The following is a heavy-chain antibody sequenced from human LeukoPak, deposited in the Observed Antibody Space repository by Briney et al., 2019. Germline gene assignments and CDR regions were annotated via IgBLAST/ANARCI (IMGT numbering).Heavy chain of an antibody. D-gene: IGHD2-21*02. CDR2: ISYDGSNK. J-gene: IGHJ3*02. V-gene: IGHV3-30*18. CDR3: AKVLSAILDAFDI. CDR1: GFTFSSYG. Sequence: PGGSLRLSCAASGFTFSSYGMHWVRQAPGKGLEWVAVISYDGSNKYYADSVKGRFTISRDNSKNTLYLQMNSLRAEDTAVYYCAKVLSAILDAFDIWGQGTMVTVSS.